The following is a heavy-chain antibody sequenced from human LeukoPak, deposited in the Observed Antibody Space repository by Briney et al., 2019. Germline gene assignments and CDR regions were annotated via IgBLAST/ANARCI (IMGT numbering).Heavy chain of an antibody. V-gene: IGHV1-24*01. J-gene: IGHJ6*02. CDR1: GYTLTELS. Sequence: GASVKVSCKVSGYTLTELSMHWVRQAPGKGLEWMGGFDPEDGETIYAQKFQGRVTMTEDTSTDTAHMELSSLRSEDTAVYYCATSPPHILADLYYYSGMDVWGQGTTVTVSS. CDR3: ATSPPHILADLYYYSGMDV. CDR2: FDPEDGET. D-gene: IGHD2-21*01.